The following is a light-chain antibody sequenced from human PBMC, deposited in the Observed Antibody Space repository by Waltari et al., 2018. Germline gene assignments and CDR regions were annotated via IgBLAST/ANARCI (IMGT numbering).Light chain of an antibody. J-gene: IGLJ1*01. CDR3: SSYTRGRTYV. CDR2: DVS. Sequence: QSALTQPASVSGSPGQSIAISCSGSSTDIGPHAFVSWYQQHPGKAPKLIIFDVSSRPSGISYRFSGSKFGNTASLTISGLQAEDEADYFCSSYTRGRTYVFGSGTKVTVL. V-gene: IGLV2-14*03. CDR1: STDIGPHAF.